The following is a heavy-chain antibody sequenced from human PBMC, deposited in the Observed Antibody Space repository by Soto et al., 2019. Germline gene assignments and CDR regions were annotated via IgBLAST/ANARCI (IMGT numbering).Heavy chain of an antibody. D-gene: IGHD5-12*01. Sequence: GGSLRLSCATSGYAFEDYAMHWFRKVPGKGWEWVSLISWDGESTYYADPVKGRFTVSRDNSEKSLYLQMNSVRVDDTAWYYCAKVGQLDITTGHAYFDHWGQGTLVTVSS. J-gene: IGHJ4*02. V-gene: IGHV3-43D*04. CDR3: AKVGQLDITTGHAYFDH. CDR1: GYAFEDYA. CDR2: ISWDGEST.